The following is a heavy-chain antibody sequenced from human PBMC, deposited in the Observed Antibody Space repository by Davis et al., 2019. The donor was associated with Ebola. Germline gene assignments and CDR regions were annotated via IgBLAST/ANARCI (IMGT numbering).Heavy chain of an antibody. Sequence: PGESLRLSCAASGFTFSSYWMSWVRQAPGKGLEWVANIKQDGSEKYYVDSVKGRFTISRDNAKNSLYLQMNSLRAEDTAVYYCARVEDTAMLSPVDYWGQGTLVTVSS. V-gene: IGHV3-7*01. D-gene: IGHD5-18*01. CDR3: ARVEDTAMLSPVDY. CDR2: IKQDGSEK. J-gene: IGHJ4*02. CDR1: GFTFSSYW.